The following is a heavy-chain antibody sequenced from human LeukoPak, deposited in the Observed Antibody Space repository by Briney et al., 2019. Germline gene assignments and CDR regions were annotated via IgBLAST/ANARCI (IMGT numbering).Heavy chain of an antibody. J-gene: IGHJ3*02. V-gene: IGHV3-23*01. Sequence: GGSLRLSCAAPGFTFSNYAMGWVRQASGKGLEWVSSINGRDGRTYYADSVRGRFSISSDNSKNTLFLQMNSLRAEDTAVYYCARGEAFAFDMWGQGTVVTVSS. CDR1: GFTFSNYA. CDR3: ARGEAFAFDM. CDR2: INGRDGRT.